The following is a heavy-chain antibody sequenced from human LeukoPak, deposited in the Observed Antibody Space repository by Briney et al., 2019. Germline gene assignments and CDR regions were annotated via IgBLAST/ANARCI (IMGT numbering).Heavy chain of an antibody. Sequence: GGSLRLSCAASGFTFSSYSMNWVRQAPGKGLEWVSSISSSSSYIYYADSVKGRFTISRDNAKNSLYLQMNSLRAEDTAVYYCARDHYDYVWGSYRYHYFDYWGQGTLVTVSS. V-gene: IGHV3-21*01. CDR3: ARDHYDYVWGSYRYHYFDY. D-gene: IGHD3-16*02. CDR2: ISSSSSYI. J-gene: IGHJ4*02. CDR1: GFTFSSYS.